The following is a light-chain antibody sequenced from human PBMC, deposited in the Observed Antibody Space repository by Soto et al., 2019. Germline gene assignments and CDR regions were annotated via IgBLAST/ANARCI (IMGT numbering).Light chain of an antibody. Sequence: DIQMTQSPSSLSASVGDRVSITCRASQSISNYLNWYQQKPGKAPKVPIYAASSLQSGVPSRFSGSGSGTEFTLTISSLQPGDFATYYCQHYNTYPWTFGQGTKVDIK. CDR1: QSISNY. J-gene: IGKJ1*01. CDR3: QHYNTYPWT. V-gene: IGKV1-16*01. CDR2: AAS.